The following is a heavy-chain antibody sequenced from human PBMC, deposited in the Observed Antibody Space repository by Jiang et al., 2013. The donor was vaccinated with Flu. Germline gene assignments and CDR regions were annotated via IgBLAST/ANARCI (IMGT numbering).Heavy chain of an antibody. CDR1: GFTFSSYS. J-gene: IGHJ6*02. CDR2: ISSSSSYI. D-gene: IGHD6-13*01. Sequence: SGFTFSSYSMNWVRQAPGKGLEWVSSISSSSSYIYYADSVKGRFTISRDNAKNSLYLQMNSLRAEDTAVYYCARIIPGIAAAGYYYYGMDVWGQGTTVTVSS. CDR3: ARIIPGIAAAGYYYYGMDV. V-gene: IGHV3-21*01.